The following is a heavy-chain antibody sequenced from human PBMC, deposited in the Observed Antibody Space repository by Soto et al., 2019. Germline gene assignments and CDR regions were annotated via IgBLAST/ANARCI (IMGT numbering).Heavy chain of an antibody. J-gene: IGHJ6*02. CDR3: ARYFPTTETTSGNYHVRDV. V-gene: IGHV4-31*03. CDR1: GGSISSGGYY. CDR2: IYYSGST. D-gene: IGHD4-4*01. Sequence: PSETLSLTCTVSGGSISSGGYYWSWIRQHPGKGLEWIGYIYYSGSTYYNPSLKSRVTISVDTSKNQFYRKMSSVTAADTAVYYCARYFPTTETTSGNYHVRDVGGQGTTVPVS.